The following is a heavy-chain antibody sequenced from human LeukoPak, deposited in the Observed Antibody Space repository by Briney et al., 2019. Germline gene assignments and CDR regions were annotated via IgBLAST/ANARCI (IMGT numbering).Heavy chain of an antibody. Sequence: GGSLRLSCAASGFTFSTYAVNWVRQAPGKGLEWVSAISSSGGTTYYADSVKGRFTISRDNSKNTLYLQMNSLRAEDTAVYYCATRMVGATTYFNYWGQGTLVTVSS. V-gene: IGHV3-23*01. CDR3: ATRMVGATTYFNY. CDR2: ISSSGGTT. J-gene: IGHJ4*02. CDR1: GFTFSTYA. D-gene: IGHD1-26*01.